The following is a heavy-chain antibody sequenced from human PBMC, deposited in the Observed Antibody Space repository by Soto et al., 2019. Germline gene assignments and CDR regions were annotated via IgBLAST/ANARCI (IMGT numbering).Heavy chain of an antibody. CDR2: ITADGGT. D-gene: IGHD2-15*01. CDR1: GLTVSSHA. V-gene: IGHV3-23*04. CDR3: ASHVSCSGGSCQYDAFAI. J-gene: IGHJ3*02. Sequence: EVQVVESGGGLVQSGGSLRLSCEGSGLTVSSHAMTWIRQAPGKGPEWVSTITADGGTYYADSVKGRFAMSRDTSESTLYLQMNSLGAEDTAAYYCASHVSCSGGSCQYDAFAIRGQGTMVTVSS.